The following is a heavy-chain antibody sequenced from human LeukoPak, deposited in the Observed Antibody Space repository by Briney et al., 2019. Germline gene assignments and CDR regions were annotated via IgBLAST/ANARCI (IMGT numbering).Heavy chain of an antibody. CDR3: ARGRSAAGIPCDY. D-gene: IGHD6-13*01. CDR1: GYTFASFG. Sequence: GASVKVSCKASGYTFASFGISWVRQAPGQGLEWMGWVSAYTGTTNYAQKLQGRVTMTTDTSTSTAYMELRCLRSDDTAVYYCARGRSAAGIPCDYWGQGTLVTVSS. V-gene: IGHV1-18*01. J-gene: IGHJ4*02. CDR2: VSAYTGTT.